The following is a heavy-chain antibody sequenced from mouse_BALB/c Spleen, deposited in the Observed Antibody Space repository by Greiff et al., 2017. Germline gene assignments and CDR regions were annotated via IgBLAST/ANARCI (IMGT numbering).Heavy chain of an antibody. CDR1: GFNIKDTY. CDR2: IDPANGNT. CDR3: ARGTAY. J-gene: IGHJ3*01. V-gene: IGHV14-3*02. D-gene: IGHD3-3*01. Sequence: EVMLVESGAELVKPGASVKLSCTASGFNIKDTYMHWVKQRPEQGLEWIGRIDPANGNTKYDPKFQGKATITADTSSNTAYLQLSSLTSEDTAVYYCARGTAYWGQGTLVTVSA.